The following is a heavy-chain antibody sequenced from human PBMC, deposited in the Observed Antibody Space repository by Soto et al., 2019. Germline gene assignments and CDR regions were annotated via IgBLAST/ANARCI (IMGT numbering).Heavy chain of an antibody. D-gene: IGHD2-2*02. J-gene: IGHJ4*01. V-gene: IGHV5-10-1*01. CDR2: IDPRDSYT. Sequence: GESLKISCNGSGYSFTNNWISWVRQMPGTGLEWMGRIDPRDSYTNYSPSFQGHVTISVDKSDNTSYLQWNTLKASDSAMYFCARSYCLPNSCYNGYFDYWGRGTLVTVSS. CDR3: ARSYCLPNSCYNGYFDY. CDR1: GYSFTNNW.